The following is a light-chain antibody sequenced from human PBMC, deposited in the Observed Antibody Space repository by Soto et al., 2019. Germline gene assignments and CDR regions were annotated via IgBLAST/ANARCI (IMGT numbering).Light chain of an antibody. J-gene: IGKJ5*01. CDR1: ESVGRH. CDR3: QQYNNWPPN. Sequence: EVVVTQSPATLSVSLVERATLSFRASESVGRHLAWYHQKPGQAPKLLIFDASTRATGVPARFSGSGSGTEFTLTVSSLQSEDIAVYFCQQYNNWPPNFGQGTRLEIK. V-gene: IGKV3-15*01. CDR2: DAS.